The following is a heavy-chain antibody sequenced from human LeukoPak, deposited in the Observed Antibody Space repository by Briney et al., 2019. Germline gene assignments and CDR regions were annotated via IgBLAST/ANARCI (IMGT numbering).Heavy chain of an antibody. CDR3: ARGLCSGGGCYSYDY. CDR2: INPNNGGK. D-gene: IGHD2-15*01. J-gene: IGHJ4*02. Sequence: AAVPVSLSASGYTFTGHYIHWVRQAPGQGREAMGWINPNNGGKNYPQKFQGRVTMTRDTTLNTAYMALSKLRSDDTAVYYCARGLCSGGGCYSYDYWGQGTLVTVSS. V-gene: IGHV1-2*02. CDR1: GYTFTGHY.